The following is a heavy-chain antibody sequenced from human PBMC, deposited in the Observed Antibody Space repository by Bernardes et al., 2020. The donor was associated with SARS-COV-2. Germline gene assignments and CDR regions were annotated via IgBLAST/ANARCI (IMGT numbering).Heavy chain of an antibody. J-gene: IGHJ6*02. Sequence: ASVKVSCKASGYTFTSYGISWVRQAPGQGLEWMGWNSAYNGNTNYAQKLQGRVTMTTDTSTSTAYMELRSLRSDDTAVYYCARDSSEYCSSTSCYYYYYGMDVWGQGTTVTVSS. V-gene: IGHV1-18*04. CDR3: ARDSSEYCSSTSCYYYYYGMDV. D-gene: IGHD2-2*01. CDR2: NSAYNGNT. CDR1: GYTFTSYG.